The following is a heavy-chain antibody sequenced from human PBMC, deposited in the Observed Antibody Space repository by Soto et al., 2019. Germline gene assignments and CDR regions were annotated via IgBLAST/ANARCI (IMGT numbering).Heavy chain of an antibody. J-gene: IGHJ4*02. V-gene: IGHV3-30*18. Sequence: GWSLRLSCAASGFTFSSYGMHWVRQAPGKGLEWVAVISYDGSNKYYADSVEGRFTISRDNSKNTLYLQMNSLRAEDTAVYYCAKYLGTGIDYWGQGTLVTVSS. CDR1: GFTFSSYG. D-gene: IGHD1-1*01. CDR2: ISYDGSNK. CDR3: AKYLGTGIDY.